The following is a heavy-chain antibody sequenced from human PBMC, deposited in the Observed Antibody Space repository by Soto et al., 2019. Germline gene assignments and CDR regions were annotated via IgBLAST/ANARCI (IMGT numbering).Heavy chain of an antibody. J-gene: IGHJ4*03. D-gene: IGHD1-1*01. CDR3: AKGGASTVYGIDNFSEY. Sequence: GGSQRLSCNASGFSFSDYAMTWVRQAPGKGLEWVSVISGSGDNTFYAASVKGRFAISRDNSKNVLYLQMNSVSADDVAVYFCAKGGASTVYGIDNFSEYWGLGSRV. V-gene: IGHV3-23*01. CDR2: ISGSGDNT. CDR1: GFSFSDYA.